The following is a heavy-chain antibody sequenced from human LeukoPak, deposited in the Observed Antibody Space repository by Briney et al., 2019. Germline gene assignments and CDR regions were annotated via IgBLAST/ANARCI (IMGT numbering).Heavy chain of an antibody. CDR3: ATSGFKYGGKSRYFQH. D-gene: IGHD4-23*01. CDR2: FDPEDGET. V-gene: IGHV1-24*01. J-gene: IGHJ1*01. CDR1: GYTLTELS. Sequence: ASVKVSCKVSGYTLTELSMHWVRQAPGKGLEWMGGFDPEDGETIYAQKFQGRVTMTEDTSTDTAYMELSSLRSEDTAVYYCATSGFKYGGKSRYFQHWGQGTLVTVS.